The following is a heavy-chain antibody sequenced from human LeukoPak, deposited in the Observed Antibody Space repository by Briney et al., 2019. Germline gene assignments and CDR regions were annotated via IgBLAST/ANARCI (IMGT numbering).Heavy chain of an antibody. D-gene: IGHD6-19*01. CDR2: IYYSGST. Sequence: PSETPSLTCTVSGGSISSYYWSWIRQPPGKGLEWIGYIYYSGSTNYNPSLKSRVTISVDTSKNRFSLRLSSVTAADTAVYYCASISSGWYFDYWGQGTLVTVSS. CDR1: GGSISSYY. CDR3: ASISSGWYFDY. V-gene: IGHV4-59*01. J-gene: IGHJ4*02.